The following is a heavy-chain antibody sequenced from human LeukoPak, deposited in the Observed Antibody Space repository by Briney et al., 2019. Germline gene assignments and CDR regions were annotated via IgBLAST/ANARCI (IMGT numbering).Heavy chain of an antibody. CDR1: GFTFSSYS. J-gene: IGHJ4*02. V-gene: IGHV3-21*01. D-gene: IGHD3-22*01. Sequence: PGGSLRLSCAASGFTFSSYSMNWVRQAPGKGLEWVSSISSSSYIYYADSVKGRFTISRDNAKNSLYLQMNSLRAEDTAVYYCARARDSSGLDYWGQGTLVTVSS. CDR2: ISSSSYI. CDR3: ARARDSSGLDY.